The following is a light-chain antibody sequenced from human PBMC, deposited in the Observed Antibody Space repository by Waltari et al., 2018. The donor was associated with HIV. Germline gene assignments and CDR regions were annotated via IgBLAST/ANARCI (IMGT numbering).Light chain of an antibody. V-gene: IGLV1-40*01. Sequence: QSVLTPPPSVSGAPGQRVTISCTGTSPTLRANYDVHCYRQLPGTAPQVRLYGNNNRPSGVPDRFSGSKSGTSASLAITGLQPEDESDYHCQSYDSTLSGWVFGGGTKLTVL. J-gene: IGLJ3*02. CDR1: SPTLRANYD. CDR2: GNN. CDR3: QSYDSTLSGWV.